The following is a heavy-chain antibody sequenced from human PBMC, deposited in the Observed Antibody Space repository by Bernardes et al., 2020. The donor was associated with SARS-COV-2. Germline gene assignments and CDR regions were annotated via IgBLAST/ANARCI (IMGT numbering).Heavy chain of an antibody. CDR1: GFIVSDYA. CDR2: ISGSSAVI. D-gene: IGHD6-19*01. V-gene: IGHV3-48*04. Sequence: GRSLRLSCAASGFIVSDYAMTWVRQAPGKGLEWISYISGSSAVIYYADSVKGRFTISKDNAKNSLYLQMESLRPEDTAVYYCARNCDSSCWFAYWGQGTLGTVSS. CDR3: ARNCDSSCWFAY. J-gene: IGHJ4*02.